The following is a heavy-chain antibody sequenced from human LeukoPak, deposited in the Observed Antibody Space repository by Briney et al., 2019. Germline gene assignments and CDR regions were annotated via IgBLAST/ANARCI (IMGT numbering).Heavy chain of an antibody. Sequence: SETLSLACTVSGYSISSGYYWGWIRQPPGKGLEWIGSIYHSGSTYYNPSLKSRVTISVDTSKNQFSLKLSSVTAADTAVYYCARDAKVGATSWWFDPWGQGTLVTVSS. V-gene: IGHV4-38-2*02. CDR3: ARDAKVGATSWWFDP. CDR2: IYHSGST. D-gene: IGHD1-26*01. CDR1: GYSISSGYY. J-gene: IGHJ5*02.